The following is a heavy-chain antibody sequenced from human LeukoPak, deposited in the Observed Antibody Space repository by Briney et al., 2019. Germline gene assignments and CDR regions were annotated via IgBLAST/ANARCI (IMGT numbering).Heavy chain of an antibody. CDR2: IIPILGIA. CDR1: GGIFSSYA. CDR3: AIGDPVGAIHFDY. J-gene: IGHJ4*02. Sequence: SVKVSCKASGGIFSSYAISWVRQAPGQGLEWMGRIIPILGIANYAQKFQGRVTITADKSTSTAYMELSSLRSEDTAVYYCAIGDPVGAIHFDYWGQGTLVIVSA. V-gene: IGHV1-69*04. D-gene: IGHD1-26*01.